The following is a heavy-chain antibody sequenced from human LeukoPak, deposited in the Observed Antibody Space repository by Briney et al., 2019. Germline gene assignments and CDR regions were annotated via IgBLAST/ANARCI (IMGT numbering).Heavy chain of an antibody. CDR3: TRGVVGNYGNFDC. CDR1: GFTFSSYW. D-gene: IGHD1-26*01. Sequence: PGGSLRLSCAASGFTFSSYWMHWVRQAPGKGLVWVSRINSDGSSTSYADSVKGRFTISRDNAQNTLYLQMNSLRDEDTAVYYCTRGVVGNYGNFDCWGQGTLVTVSS. J-gene: IGHJ4*02. CDR2: INSDGSST. V-gene: IGHV3-74*01.